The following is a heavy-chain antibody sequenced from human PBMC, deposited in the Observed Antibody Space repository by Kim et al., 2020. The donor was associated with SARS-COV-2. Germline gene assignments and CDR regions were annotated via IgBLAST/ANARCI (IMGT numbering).Heavy chain of an antibody. D-gene: IGHD5-12*01. CDR3: ARDVKGGYGGFDY. Sequence: YAQKVQGRVTMTRDTSTSTVYMELSSLRSEDTAVYYCARDVKGGYGGFDYWGQRTLVTVSS. V-gene: IGHV1-46*01. J-gene: IGHJ4*02.